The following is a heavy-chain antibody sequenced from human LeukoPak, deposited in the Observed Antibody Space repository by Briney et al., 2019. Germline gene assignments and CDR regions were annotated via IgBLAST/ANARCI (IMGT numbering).Heavy chain of an antibody. CDR3: ARQADYGDYGSDY. CDR1: GYSISSGYY. CDR2: IYHSGST. V-gene: IGHV4-38-2*02. Sequence: SETLSLTCTVSGYSISSGYYWGWIRQPPGMGLECIGSIYHSGSTYYNPSLKSRVTISVDTSKNHFSLKLSSVTAADTAVYYCARQADYGDYGSDYWGQGTLVTVSS. J-gene: IGHJ4*02. D-gene: IGHD4-17*01.